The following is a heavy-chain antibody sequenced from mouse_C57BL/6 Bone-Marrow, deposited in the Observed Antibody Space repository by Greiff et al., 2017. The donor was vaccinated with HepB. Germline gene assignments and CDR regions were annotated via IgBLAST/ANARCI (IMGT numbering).Heavy chain of an antibody. CDR3: ARHTAGAY. CDR2: ISNGGGST. CDR1: GFTFSDYY. D-gene: IGHD1-2*01. J-gene: IGHJ3*01. Sequence: EVHLVESGGGLVQPGGSLKLSCAASGFTFSDYYMYWVRQTPEKRLEWVAYISNGGGSTYYPDTVKGRFTISRDNAKNTLYLQMSRLKSEDTAMYYCARHTAGAYWGQGTLVTVSA. V-gene: IGHV5-12*01.